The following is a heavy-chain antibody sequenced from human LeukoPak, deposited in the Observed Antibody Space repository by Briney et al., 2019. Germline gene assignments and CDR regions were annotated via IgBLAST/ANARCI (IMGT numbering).Heavy chain of an antibody. Sequence: SVKVSCTASGGTFSSYAISWVRQAPGQGLEWMGGFIPIFGTANYAQKFQGRVTITADESTSTAYMELSSLRSEDTAVYYCARWAGGDCYSASCWGQGTLVTVSS. CDR2: FIPIFGTA. CDR3: ARWAGGDCYSASC. D-gene: IGHD2-21*02. V-gene: IGHV1-69*13. CDR1: GGTFSSYA. J-gene: IGHJ4*02.